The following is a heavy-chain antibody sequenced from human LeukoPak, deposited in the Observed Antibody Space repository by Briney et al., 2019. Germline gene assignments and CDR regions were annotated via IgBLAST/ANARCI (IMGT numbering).Heavy chain of an antibody. CDR3: ARLALGGDSGDWFDP. CDR2: IYYSGIT. CDR1: GGSISSGSYY. J-gene: IGHJ5*02. V-gene: IGHV4-61*01. Sequence: SETLSLTCTVSGGSISSGSYYWSWIRQPPGKGLEWVAHIYYSGITNYNPSLKSRVTISADTSKNQFSLTLSSVTAADTAVYYCARLALGGDSGDWFDPWGRGTLVTVSS. D-gene: IGHD2-21*02.